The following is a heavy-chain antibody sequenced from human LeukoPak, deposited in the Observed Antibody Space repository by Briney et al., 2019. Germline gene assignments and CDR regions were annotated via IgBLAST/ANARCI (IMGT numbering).Heavy chain of an antibody. CDR3: ARTYYYDSSGPDLPDI. D-gene: IGHD3-22*01. CDR1: GFTFSSYS. Sequence: AGGSLRLSCAASGFTFSSYSMNWVRQAPGKGLEWVSSISSSSSYIYYADPVKGRFTISRDNAKNSLYLQMNSLRAEDTAVYYCARTYYYDSSGPDLPDIWGQGTMVTVSS. CDR2: ISSSSSYI. J-gene: IGHJ3*02. V-gene: IGHV3-21*01.